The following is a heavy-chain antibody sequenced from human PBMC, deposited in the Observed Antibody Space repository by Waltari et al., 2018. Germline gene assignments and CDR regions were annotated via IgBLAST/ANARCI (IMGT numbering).Heavy chain of an antibody. J-gene: IGHJ4*02. CDR2: IKQDGSEK. CDR3: ARDRGELPYNWYY. CDR1: GFTFRSYW. D-gene: IGHD3-16*01. Sequence: EVQLVESGGGLVQPGGSLRLSCAASGFTFRSYWMSWVRQAPGKGLEWVANIKQDGSEKYYVDSVKGRFTISRDNAKDSLYLQMNSLRAEDTAVYYCARDRGELPYNWYYWGQGTLVTVSS. V-gene: IGHV3-7*01.